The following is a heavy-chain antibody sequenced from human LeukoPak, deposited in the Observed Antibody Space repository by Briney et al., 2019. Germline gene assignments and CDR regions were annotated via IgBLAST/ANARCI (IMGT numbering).Heavy chain of an antibody. CDR1: GGTFSSYA. D-gene: IGHD3-10*01. V-gene: IGHV1-69*06. CDR2: IIPIFGTA. Sequence: ASVKVSCKASGGTFSSYAISWVRQAPGQGLEWMGGIIPIFGTANYAQKFQGRVTITADKSTSTAYMELSSLRSEDTAVYYCARGSGWGNMVRGVITLSKEFNYFDYWGQGTLVTVSS. CDR3: ARGSGWGNMVRGVITLSKEFNYFDY. J-gene: IGHJ4*02.